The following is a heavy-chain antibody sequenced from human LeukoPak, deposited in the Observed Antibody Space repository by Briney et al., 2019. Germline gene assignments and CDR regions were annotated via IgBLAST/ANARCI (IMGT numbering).Heavy chain of an antibody. D-gene: IGHD6-13*01. CDR3: AYSRRGAPTGIEHYYFDS. J-gene: IGHJ4*02. Sequence: SDPTLVKPTQTLTLTCTFSGFSLSTNGVGVGWIRQPPGKALEWLALIYFDDDVRYSPSLKSRLTIIRDTCKNQVVLTMTNMDPMDTATFFCAYSRRGAPTGIEHYYFDSWGQGTLVTVSS. CDR1: GFSLSTNGVG. CDR2: IYFDDDV. V-gene: IGHV2-5*02.